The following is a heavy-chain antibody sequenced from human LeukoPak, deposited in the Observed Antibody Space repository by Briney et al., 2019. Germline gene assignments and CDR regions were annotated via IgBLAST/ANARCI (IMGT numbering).Heavy chain of an antibody. CDR1: GYSISSGYY. D-gene: IGHD4-17*01. J-gene: IGHJ4*02. V-gene: IGHV4-38-2*01. Sequence: PSETLSLSCAVSGYSISSGYYWGWIRRPPGKGLEWIGSIYHSGSTYYNPSLKSRVTISVDTSKNQFSLKLSSVTAADTAVYYCARLRTYGDLDYWGQGTLVTVSS. CDR3: ARLRTYGDLDY. CDR2: IYHSGST.